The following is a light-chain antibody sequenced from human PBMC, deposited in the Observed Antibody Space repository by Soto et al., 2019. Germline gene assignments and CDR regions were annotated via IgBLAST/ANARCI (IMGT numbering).Light chain of an antibody. CDR1: SSDVGGFNY. J-gene: IGLJ1*01. CDR3: SSYTSGSTLYV. Sequence: QSVLSQPASVSGSPGQSITISCTATSSDVGGFNYVSWVQQHPGKAPKLMIYEVSNRPSGVSNRFSGSKSGNTASLTISGLQAEDEADYYCSSYTSGSTLYVFGTGTKVTVL. CDR2: EVS. V-gene: IGLV2-14*01.